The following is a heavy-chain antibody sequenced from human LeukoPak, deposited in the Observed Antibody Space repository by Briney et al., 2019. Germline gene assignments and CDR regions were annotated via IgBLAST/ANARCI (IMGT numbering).Heavy chain of an antibody. CDR2: ISGSGGST. Sequence: RSGGSLRLSCAASGFTFSSYAMSWVRQAPGKGLEWVSAISGSGGSTYYADSVKGRFTISRDNAKNSLYLQLNSLRAEDTAFYYCARDLRSSGIYYFDYWGQGTLVTVS. CDR1: GFTFSSYA. J-gene: IGHJ4*02. V-gene: IGHV3-23*01. D-gene: IGHD3-10*01. CDR3: ARDLRSSGIYYFDY.